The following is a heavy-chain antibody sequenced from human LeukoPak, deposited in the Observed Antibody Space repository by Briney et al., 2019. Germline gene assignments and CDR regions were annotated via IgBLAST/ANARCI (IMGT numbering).Heavy chain of an antibody. V-gene: IGHV4-59*01. CDR2: IYYSGTT. CDR3: ARTTEGYCRGRSCYSYYYYMDV. D-gene: IGHD2-15*01. J-gene: IGHJ6*03. Sequence: SETLSLTCTVSGGSISNYYWNWIRQPPGKGLEWIGYIYYSGTTNYNPSLKSRVSMSVDTSKNQFSLKLSSVTAADTAVYYCARTTEGYCRGRSCYSYYYYMDVWGKGTTVTVSS. CDR1: GGSISNYY.